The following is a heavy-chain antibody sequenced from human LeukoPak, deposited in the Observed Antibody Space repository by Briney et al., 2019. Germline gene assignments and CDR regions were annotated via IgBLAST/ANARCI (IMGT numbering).Heavy chain of an antibody. Sequence: GGSLRLSCAASGFTFSSYSMNWVRQAPGKGLEWVSSISSSSSYIYYADSVKGRFTISRDNAKNSLYLQMNSLRAEDTAVYYCASLSSGWLSIDYWGQGTLVTVSS. CDR1: GFTFSSYS. V-gene: IGHV3-21*01. J-gene: IGHJ4*02. CDR2: ISSSSSYI. D-gene: IGHD6-19*01. CDR3: ASLSSGWLSIDY.